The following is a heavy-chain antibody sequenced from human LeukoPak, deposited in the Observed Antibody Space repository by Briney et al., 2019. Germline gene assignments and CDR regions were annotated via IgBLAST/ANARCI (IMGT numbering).Heavy chain of an antibody. Sequence: PGGSLRLSCAASGFTFSDYYMSWIRQAPGKGLEWVSYISSSGSTIYYADSVKGRFTISRDNAKNSLYLQMNSLRAEDTAVYYCAKVERRHCSGGSCYSTGPAGAFDIWGQGTMVTVSS. CDR3: AKVERRHCSGGSCYSTGPAGAFDI. V-gene: IGHV3-11*04. CDR2: ISSSGSTI. CDR1: GFTFSDYY. J-gene: IGHJ3*02. D-gene: IGHD2-15*01.